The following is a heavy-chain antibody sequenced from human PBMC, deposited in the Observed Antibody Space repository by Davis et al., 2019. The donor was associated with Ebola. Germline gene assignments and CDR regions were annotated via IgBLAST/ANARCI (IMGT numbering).Heavy chain of an antibody. Sequence: GESLKISCAASGFTFSTYSMSWVRQAPGKGLEWVSSISSSSSYIYYADSVKGRFTISRDNAKNSLYLQMNSLRAEDTAVYYCARSKDYGDRAHYYYYYYGMDVWGKGTTVTVSS. CDR3: ARSKDYGDRAHYYYYYYGMDV. J-gene: IGHJ6*04. V-gene: IGHV3-21*01. CDR1: GFTFSTYS. CDR2: ISSSSSYI. D-gene: IGHD4-17*01.